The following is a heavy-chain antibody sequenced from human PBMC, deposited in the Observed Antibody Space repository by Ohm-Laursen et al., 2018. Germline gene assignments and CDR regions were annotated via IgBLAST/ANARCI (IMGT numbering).Heavy chain of an antibody. D-gene: IGHD3-22*01. CDR3: ARVSSGRLNY. J-gene: IGHJ4*02. CDR1: GFTFDDYA. CDR2: ISWNSGSI. V-gene: IGHV3-9*01. Sequence: SLRLSCTASGFTFDDYAMHWVRQAPGKGLEWVSGISWNSGSIGYADSVKGRFTISRDNAKNSLYLQMNSLRAEDTALYYCARVSSGRLNYWGQGTLVTVSS.